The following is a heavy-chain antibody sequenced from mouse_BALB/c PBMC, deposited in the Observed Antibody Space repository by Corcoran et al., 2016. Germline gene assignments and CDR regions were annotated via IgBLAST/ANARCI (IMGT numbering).Heavy chain of an antibody. J-gene: IGHJ3*01. CDR1: GYTITNYG. Sequence: QIQLVQSGPELKKPGETVKISCKASGYTITNYGMNWVKQAPGKGLKWMGWINTYTGEPTYADDFKGRFAFSLETSASTAYLQINNLKNEDTATYFCAITTVVATFAYWGQGTLVTVSA. CDR3: AITTVVATFAY. V-gene: IGHV9-3-1*01. CDR2: INTYTGEP. D-gene: IGHD1-1*01.